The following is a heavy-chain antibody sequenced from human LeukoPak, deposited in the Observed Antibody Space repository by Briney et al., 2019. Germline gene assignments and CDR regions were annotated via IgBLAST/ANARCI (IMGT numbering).Heavy chain of an antibody. D-gene: IGHD4-17*01. J-gene: IGHJ4*02. Sequence: GGSLRLSCAASGFTFSSYGMHWVRQAPGEGLEWVAFIRYDGSNKYYADSVKGRFTISRDNSKNTLYLQMNSLRAEDTAVYYCARRLFGGDYVFYFDYWGQGTLVTVSS. CDR1: GFTFSSYG. CDR3: ARRLFGGDYVFYFDY. CDR2: IRYDGSNK. V-gene: IGHV3-30*02.